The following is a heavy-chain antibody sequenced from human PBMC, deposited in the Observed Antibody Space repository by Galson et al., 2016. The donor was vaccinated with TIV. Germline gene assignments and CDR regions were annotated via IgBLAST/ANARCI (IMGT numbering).Heavy chain of an antibody. Sequence: SLRLSCAASGFTFSSYGMSWVRQAPGKGLEWVSSISRSSNFIFYADSVKGRFTISRDDAKNSLYLHMDSLSADDTAVYYCARDYDFWSVNSWGYWGQGTLVTVSS. CDR1: GFTFSSYG. V-gene: IGHV3-21*01. CDR2: ISRSSNFI. J-gene: IGHJ4*02. CDR3: ARDYDFWSVNSWGY. D-gene: IGHD3-3*01.